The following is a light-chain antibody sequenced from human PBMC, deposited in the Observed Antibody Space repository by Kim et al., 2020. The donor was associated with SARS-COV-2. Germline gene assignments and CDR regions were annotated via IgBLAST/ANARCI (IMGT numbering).Light chain of an antibody. CDR3: NSRDSSGNPV. CDR1: SLGSYY. J-gene: IGLJ2*01. V-gene: IGLV3-19*01. CDR2: GKN. Sequence: SSELTQDPAVSVALGQTVRITCQGDSLGSYYAIWYQQKPGQAPVLVIYGKNNRPSGIPDRFSGFSSGNTASLTITGAQAEDEADYYCNSRDSSGNPVFGG.